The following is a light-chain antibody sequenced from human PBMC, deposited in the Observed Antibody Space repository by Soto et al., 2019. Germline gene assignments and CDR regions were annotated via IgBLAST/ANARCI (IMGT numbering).Light chain of an antibody. CDR3: QQTCKLPRT. CDR2: GTS. CDR1: LAIGDS. Sequence: DIQMTQSPSSLSASIGDRVTITCRASLAIGDSLSWCQQKAGTPPTLLIYGTSALQHGVSPRFSGSGSGTDFTLTISRLQHEDFATYYCQQTCKLPRTLGQGTKVDLK. J-gene: IGKJ1*01. V-gene: IGKV1-39*01.